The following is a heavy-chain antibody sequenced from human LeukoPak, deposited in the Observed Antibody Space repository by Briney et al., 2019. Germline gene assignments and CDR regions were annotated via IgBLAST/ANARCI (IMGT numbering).Heavy chain of an antibody. CDR3: ARVYSNYDPAAMDV. J-gene: IGHJ6*02. D-gene: IGHD4-11*01. CDR2: ISISGSPI. Sequence: GGSLRLSCAASGFTFNSYEMNWVRQAPGKGLEWVSYISISGSPIYYADSVEGRFTISRDNAKNSLYLQMSSLRAEDTAMYYCARVYSNYDPAAMDVWGQGTTVTVSS. V-gene: IGHV3-48*03. CDR1: GFTFNSYE.